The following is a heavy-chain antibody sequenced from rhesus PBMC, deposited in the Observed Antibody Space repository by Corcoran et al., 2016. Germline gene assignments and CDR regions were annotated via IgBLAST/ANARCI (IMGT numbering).Heavy chain of an antibody. CDR2: IYGSSGST. V-gene: IGHV4-147*01. CDR1: GYSISSNY. Sequence: QVQLQESGPGLVKPSETLSLTCAVSGYSISSNYWSWIRQPPGKGLEWIGYIYGSSGSTYYNPSLKSRVTISTDTAKNQFSLKLSSVTAADTAVYYCASPYCTGSCCHGLFGYWGQGVLVTVSS. D-gene: IGHD2-21*01. CDR3: ASPYCTGSCCHGLFGY. J-gene: IGHJ4*01.